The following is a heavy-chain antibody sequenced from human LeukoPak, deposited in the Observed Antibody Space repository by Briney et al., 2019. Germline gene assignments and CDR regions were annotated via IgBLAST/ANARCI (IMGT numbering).Heavy chain of an antibody. V-gene: IGHV4-39*07. CDR3: ARDYMVRGVIDY. CDR2: IYYSGST. Sequence: SETLSLTCTVSGGSISSSSYYWGWIRQPPGKGLEWIGSIYYSGSTYYTPSLKSRVTISVDTSKNQFSLKLSSVTAADTAVYYCARDYMVRGVIDYWGQGTLVTVSS. CDR1: GGSISSSSYY. D-gene: IGHD3-10*01. J-gene: IGHJ4*02.